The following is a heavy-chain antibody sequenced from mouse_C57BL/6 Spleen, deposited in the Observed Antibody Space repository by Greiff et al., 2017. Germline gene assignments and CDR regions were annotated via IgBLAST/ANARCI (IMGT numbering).Heavy chain of an antibody. CDR1: GYAFTNYL. Sequence: VQLQQSGAELVRPGTSVKVSCKASGYAFTNYLIEWVKQRPGQGLEWIGVINPGSGGTNYNQKFKGKATLTADKSSSTAYMQLSSLTSEDSAVYFCARHYYGSRSYAMDYWGQGTSVTVSS. CDR2: INPGSGGT. CDR3: ARHYYGSRSYAMDY. V-gene: IGHV1-54*01. D-gene: IGHD1-1*01. J-gene: IGHJ4*01.